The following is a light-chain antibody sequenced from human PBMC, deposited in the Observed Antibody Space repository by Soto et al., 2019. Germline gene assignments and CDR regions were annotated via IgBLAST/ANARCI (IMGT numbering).Light chain of an antibody. CDR1: QSVSSR. Sequence: EIVMTQSPGTLSWSPGERATLSCRASQSVSSRFAWYQQKPGQAPRLLIYGASTRATGIPARFNVSGSGTEFTLTISSLQSEDFAVYYCQQYNNWPVFGQGTKVDIK. J-gene: IGKJ1*01. CDR3: QQYNNWPV. V-gene: IGKV3-15*01. CDR2: GAS.